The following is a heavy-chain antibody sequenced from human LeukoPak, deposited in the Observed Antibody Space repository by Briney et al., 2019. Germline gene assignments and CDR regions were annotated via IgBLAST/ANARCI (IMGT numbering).Heavy chain of an antibody. V-gene: IGHV3-7*03. D-gene: IGHD5-24*01. CDR2: SNEHRSAK. J-gene: IGHJ6*02. Sequence: PGGSLRLSRAACVFIFSSYWMNWVRQAAGKVLGWVANSNEHRSAKYYVASVRGLFTISSNNANTSLYLKMSRRSAEDTAVYCCVMAMDVWGQGTTVTVSS. CDR1: VFIFSSYW. CDR3: VMAMDV.